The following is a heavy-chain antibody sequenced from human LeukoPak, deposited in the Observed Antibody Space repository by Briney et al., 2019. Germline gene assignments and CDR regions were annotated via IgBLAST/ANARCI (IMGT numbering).Heavy chain of an antibody. Sequence: SETLSLTCTVSGGSISSHYWSWIRQPPGKGLEWMGYIFYSGSTKYNPSLKSRVTISVDKSKNQFSLKLSSATAADTAVYYCARRRRSYCSSTSCYKHLYFDYWGQGTLVTVSS. J-gene: IGHJ4*02. V-gene: IGHV4-59*11. CDR2: IFYSGST. D-gene: IGHD2-2*02. CDR3: ARRRRSYCSSTSCYKHLYFDY. CDR1: GGSISSHY.